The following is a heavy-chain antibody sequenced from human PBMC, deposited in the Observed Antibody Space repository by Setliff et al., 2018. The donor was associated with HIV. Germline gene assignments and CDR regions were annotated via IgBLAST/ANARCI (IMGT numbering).Heavy chain of an antibody. V-gene: IGHV4-38-2*02. CDR2: IYYSGST. J-gene: IGHJ5*02. CDR1: GYSISSGYY. CDR3: ARDMTYFYDSSGSLGWFDP. Sequence: SETLSLTCAVSGYSISSGYYWGWIRQPPGKGLEWIGSIYYSGSTYYNLSLKSRATISVDTSKNQFSLNLRSVTAADTAVYYCARDMTYFYDSSGSLGWFDPWGQGTLVTVSS. D-gene: IGHD3-22*01.